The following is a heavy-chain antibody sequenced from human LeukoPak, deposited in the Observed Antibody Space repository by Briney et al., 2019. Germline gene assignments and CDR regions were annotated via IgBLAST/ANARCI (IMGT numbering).Heavy chain of an antibody. D-gene: IGHD6-19*01. V-gene: IGHV3-30*02. Sequence: PGGSLRLSCAASGFTFSSYGMHWVRQAPGKGLEWVAFIRYDGSNKYYADSVKGRFTISRDNSKNTLYLQMNSLRAEDTAVYYCAKETIAVAGTVDTSPSWGQGTLVTVSS. CDR2: IRYDGSNK. CDR3: AKETIAVAGTVDTSPS. CDR1: GFTFSSYG. J-gene: IGHJ5*02.